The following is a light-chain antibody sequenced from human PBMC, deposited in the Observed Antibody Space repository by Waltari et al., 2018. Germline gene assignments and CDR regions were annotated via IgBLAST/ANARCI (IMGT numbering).Light chain of an antibody. CDR3: CSYAVGAIYV. V-gene: IGLV2-23*01. J-gene: IGLJ1*01. CDR2: EGS. CDR1: SSDVWSYNL. Sequence: QSALTQPASLSGFPGQSITTSCTGTSSDVWSYNLVTCYQQHPGKAPKLMIYEGSNRPSGISHRFSGSKSGNTASLTISGLQAEDEADYYCCSYAVGAIYVFGTGTKVTVL.